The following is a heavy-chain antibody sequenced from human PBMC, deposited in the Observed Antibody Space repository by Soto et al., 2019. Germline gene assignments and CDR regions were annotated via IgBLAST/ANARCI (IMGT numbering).Heavy chain of an antibody. J-gene: IGHJ6*02. D-gene: IGHD3-10*01. CDR1: GGAISTYY. CDR3: ARSYGSGSYYDYYYGIDV. Sequence: SETLSLTCSVSGGAISTYYWSWIRQFPGQGLEWIGYIYHSGSSQYNPSLTSRVTISVDTSKNQLSLRLSSVTAADTAVYYCARSYGSGSYYDYYYGIDVWCQGTTVTVSS. CDR2: IYHSGSS. V-gene: IGHV4-59*01.